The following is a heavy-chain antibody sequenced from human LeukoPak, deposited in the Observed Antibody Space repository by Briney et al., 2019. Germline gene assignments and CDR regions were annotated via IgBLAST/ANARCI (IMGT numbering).Heavy chain of an antibody. CDR2: INHSGST. Sequence: SETLSLTCAVYGGSLSGYYWSWIRQPPGKGLEWIGEINHSGSTNYNPSLKSRVTISVDTSKNQFSLKLSSVTAADTAVYYCARGGGVVVAATKGFWFDPWGQGTLVTVSS. CDR3: ARGGGVVVAATKGFWFDP. V-gene: IGHV4-34*01. D-gene: IGHD2-15*01. CDR1: GGSLSGYY. J-gene: IGHJ5*02.